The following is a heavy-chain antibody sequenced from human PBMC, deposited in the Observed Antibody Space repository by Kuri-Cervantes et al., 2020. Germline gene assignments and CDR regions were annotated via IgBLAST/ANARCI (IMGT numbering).Heavy chain of an antibody. V-gene: IGHV4-34*01. D-gene: IGHD2-2*01. CDR3: ATNRCSSTSCYEYNWFDP. J-gene: IGHJ5*02. CDR2: INHSGST. CDR1: GGSFSGYY. Sequence: SETLSLTCAVYGGSFSGYYWSWIRQPPGKGLEWIGEINHSGSTNYNPSLQSRVTISVDTSKNQFSLKLSSVTAADTVVYYCATNRCSSTSCYEYNWFDPWGQGTLVTVSS.